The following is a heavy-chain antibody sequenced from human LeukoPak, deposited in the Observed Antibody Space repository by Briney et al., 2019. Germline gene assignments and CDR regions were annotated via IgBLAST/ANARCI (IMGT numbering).Heavy chain of an antibody. Sequence: GGSLRLSCAASGFTVSSNYMSWVRQAPGKGLEWVSVIYSGGSTYYADSVKGRFTISRDNSKNALYLQMNSLRAEDTAVYYCARGTYGDYGSSIDYWGQGTLVTVSS. V-gene: IGHV3-66*01. CDR3: ARGTYGDYGSSIDY. J-gene: IGHJ4*02. CDR2: IYSGGST. D-gene: IGHD4-17*01. CDR1: GFTVSSNY.